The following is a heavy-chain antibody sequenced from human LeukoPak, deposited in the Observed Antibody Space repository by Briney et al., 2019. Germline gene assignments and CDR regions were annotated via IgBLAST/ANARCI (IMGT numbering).Heavy chain of an antibody. CDR1: GGTFSSYA. CDR2: IIPIFGTA. V-gene: IGHV1-69*05. J-gene: IGHJ4*02. CDR3: ARDGLGSSYSNGWYAY. Sequence: ASVKVSCKASGGTFSSYAISWVRQAPGRGLEWMGRIIPIFGTANYAQKFQGRVTIITDESTSTAYMELSSLRSEDTAVYYCARDGLGSSYSNGWYAYWGQGTLVTVSS. D-gene: IGHD6-19*01.